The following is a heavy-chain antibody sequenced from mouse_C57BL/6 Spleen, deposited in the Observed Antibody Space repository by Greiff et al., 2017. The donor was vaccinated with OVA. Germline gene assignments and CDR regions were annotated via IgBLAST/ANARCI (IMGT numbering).Heavy chain of an antibody. CDR1: GFTFSDYG. CDR3: TSYYGHFDY. J-gene: IGHJ2*01. Sequence: EVKLMESGGGLVKPGGSLKLSCAASGFTFSDYGMHWVRQAPETGLEWVAYISSGSSTIYYADTVKGRFTISRDNAKNTLFLQMTSLRSEDTAMYYCTSYYGHFDYWGQGTTLTVSS. V-gene: IGHV5-17*01. CDR2: ISSGSSTI. D-gene: IGHD1-2*01.